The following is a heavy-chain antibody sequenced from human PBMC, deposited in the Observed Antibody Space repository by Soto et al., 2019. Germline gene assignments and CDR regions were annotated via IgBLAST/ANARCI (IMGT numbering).Heavy chain of an antibody. V-gene: IGHV1-2*02. D-gene: IGHD2-15*01. J-gene: IGHJ6*02. CDR3: AREVVVVVAAPYYSGMDV. Sequence: ASVKVSCKASGYTFTGYYMHWVRQAPGQGLEWMGWINPNSGGTNYAQKFQGRVTMTRDTSISTAYMELSRLRSDDTAVYYCAREVVVVVAAPYYSGMDVWGQGITVTVSS. CDR1: GYTFTGYY. CDR2: INPNSGGT.